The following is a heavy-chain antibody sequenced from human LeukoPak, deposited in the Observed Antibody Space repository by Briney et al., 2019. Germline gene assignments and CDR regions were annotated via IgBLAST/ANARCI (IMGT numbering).Heavy chain of an antibody. CDR2: ISYDGSNK. J-gene: IGHJ4*02. CDR3: ARDKSYSSGSYYFDY. D-gene: IGHD6-19*01. Sequence: GGSLRLSCVASGFTFSSYSMNWVRQAPGKGLEWVAVISYDGSNKYYADSVKGRFTISRDNSKNTLYLQMNSLRAEDTAVYYCARDKSYSSGSYYFDYWGQGTLVTVSS. CDR1: GFTFSSYS. V-gene: IGHV3-30*03.